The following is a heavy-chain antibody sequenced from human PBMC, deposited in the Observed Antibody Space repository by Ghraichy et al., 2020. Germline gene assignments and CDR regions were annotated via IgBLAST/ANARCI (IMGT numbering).Heavy chain of an antibody. CDR3: ARPHISSWNHNWFDP. CDR1: GFSISSSW. CDR2: INNDGTIT. V-gene: IGHV3-74*01. Sequence: GGSLRLSCTASGFSISSSWIHWVRQAPGEGLVWVSRINNDGTITNYADSVNGRFSMSRDNAKNTLYLQMDSLTVDDTATYYCARPHISSWNHNWFDPWGPGTQVTVTS. D-gene: IGHD1-1*01. J-gene: IGHJ5*02.